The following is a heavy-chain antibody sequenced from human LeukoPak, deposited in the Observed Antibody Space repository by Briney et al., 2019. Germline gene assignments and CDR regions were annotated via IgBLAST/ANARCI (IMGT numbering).Heavy chain of an antibody. V-gene: IGHV2-70*01. Sequence: SGPTLVNPTQTLTLTCSFSGFSLSTSEMCVTWISQPPGKALEWLALVDWDDDKYYNTSLKTRLTISKDTSKNQVVLTVTNMDPVDTATYYCARSVVTAIHSYVDYWGQGNVVTVSS. D-gene: IGHD2-21*02. CDR3: ARSVVTAIHSYVDY. CDR2: VDWDDDK. CDR1: GFSLSTSEMC. J-gene: IGHJ4*02.